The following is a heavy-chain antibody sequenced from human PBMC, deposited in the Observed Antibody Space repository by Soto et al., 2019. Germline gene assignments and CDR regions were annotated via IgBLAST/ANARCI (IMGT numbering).Heavy chain of an antibody. CDR1: GYTFTSYY. D-gene: IGHD3-22*01. Sequence: ASVKVSCKSSGYTFTSYYMHCVRQAPGQGLEWMGIINPSGGSTSYAQKFQGRVTMTRDTSISTAYMELSRLRSDDTAVYYCARDPNYYDSSGYVLGWFDPWGQGTLVTVSS. CDR3: ARDPNYYDSSGYVLGWFDP. J-gene: IGHJ5*02. V-gene: IGHV1-46*01. CDR2: INPSGGST.